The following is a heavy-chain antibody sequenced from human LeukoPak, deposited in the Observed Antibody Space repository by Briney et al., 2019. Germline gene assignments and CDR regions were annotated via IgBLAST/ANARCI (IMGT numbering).Heavy chain of an antibody. CDR3: AKAILYSSSWFDYYYGMDV. CDR2: ISGSGGST. Sequence: GGSLRLSCAASGFTFSSYAMSWVRQAPGKGLEWVSAISGSGGSTYYADSVKGRFTISRDNSKNTLYLQMNSLRAEDMAVYYCAKAILYSSSWFDYYYGMDVWGQGTTVTVSS. CDR1: GFTFSSYA. J-gene: IGHJ6*02. V-gene: IGHV3-23*01. D-gene: IGHD6-13*01.